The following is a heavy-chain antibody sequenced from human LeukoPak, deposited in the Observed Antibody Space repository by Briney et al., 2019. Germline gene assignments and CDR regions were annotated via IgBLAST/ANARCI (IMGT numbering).Heavy chain of an antibody. D-gene: IGHD5-18*01. CDR2: ISTYNGDT. Sequence: ASVKVSCKASGYTFTSYGITWVRQAPGQGLEWMGWISTYNGDTNYAQKLQGRVTMTTDTSTTTAYMELRSLRSDDSAVYYCARGSSYGFSMGYWGQGTLVTVSS. CDR1: GYTFTSYG. V-gene: IGHV1-18*01. CDR3: ARGSSYGFSMGY. J-gene: IGHJ4*02.